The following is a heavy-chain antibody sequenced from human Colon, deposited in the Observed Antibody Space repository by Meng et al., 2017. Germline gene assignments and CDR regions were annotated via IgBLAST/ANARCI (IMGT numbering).Heavy chain of an antibody. CDR1: GGSFSVSEYY. Sequence: QEQVKQWGAGLLKPSETLSLTCAVSGGSFSVSEYYWSWVRQAPGKGLEWIGYIYYSGSTYYSPSLKSRVTISVDTSKNQLSLKLSSMTAADTAVYYCARYVFDSSSLYSNWFDPWGQGTLVTVSS. CDR3: ARYVFDSSSLYSNWFDP. CDR2: IYYSGST. D-gene: IGHD3-22*01. J-gene: IGHJ5*02. V-gene: IGHV4-31*11.